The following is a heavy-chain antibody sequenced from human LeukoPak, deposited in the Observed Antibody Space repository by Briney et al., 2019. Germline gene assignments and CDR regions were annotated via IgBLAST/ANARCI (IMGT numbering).Heavy chain of an antibody. CDR2: IYYSGST. J-gene: IGHJ3*01. CDR1: GGSISSGGYY. Sequence: SQTLSLTCTVSGGSISSGGYYWSWIRQHPGKGLECIGYIYYSGSTNYNPSLKSRVTISVDTSKNQFSLKLSSVTAADTALYYCARAGGNPLTYFNLWGQGTMVTVSS. CDR3: ARAGGNPLTYFNL. V-gene: IGHV4-31*03. D-gene: IGHD1-14*01.